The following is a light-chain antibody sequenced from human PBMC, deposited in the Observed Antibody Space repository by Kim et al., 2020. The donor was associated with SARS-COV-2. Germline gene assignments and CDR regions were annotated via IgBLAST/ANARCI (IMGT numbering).Light chain of an antibody. J-gene: IGLJ2*01. CDR2: KDS. Sequence: SYELTQPPSVSVSPGHTARITCSGDALPNQYAYWYQQKPGQAPVLMIYKDSERPSGIPERFSGSSSGTTVTLTISGVQAEDEADYYCQSADSSGTYHVVF. CDR1: ALPNQY. CDR3: QSADSSGTYHVV. V-gene: IGLV3-25*03.